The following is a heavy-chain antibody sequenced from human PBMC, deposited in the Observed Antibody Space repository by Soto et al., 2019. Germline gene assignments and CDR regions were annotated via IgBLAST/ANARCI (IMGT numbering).Heavy chain of an antibody. J-gene: IGHJ6*02. CDR2: IIPIFGSA. CDR1: GGTFSSYA. Sequence: SVKVSCKASGGTFSSYAISWVRQAPGQGLEWMGGIIPIFGSANYAQKFQGRVTITADASTSTAYMELSSLRSEDTAVYYCDCSGYSGSCHSYYYYCIDDWGQGTTVTACS. V-gene: IGHV1-69*13. CDR3: DCSGYSGSCHSYYYYCIDD. D-gene: IGHD6-13*01.